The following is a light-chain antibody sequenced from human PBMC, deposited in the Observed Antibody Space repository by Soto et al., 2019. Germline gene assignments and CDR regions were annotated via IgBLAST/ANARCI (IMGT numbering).Light chain of an antibody. Sequence: EIVLTQSPGTLSLSPGGRATLSCRASQSVSRNYVAWYQQKPGQSPRLLIYGASNRASGIPDRFSGSASGADFTLSIARLEPEDFAMYYCQQYGSTPLTFGG. CDR1: QSVSRNY. CDR3: QQYGSTPLT. J-gene: IGKJ4*01. V-gene: IGKV3-20*01. CDR2: GAS.